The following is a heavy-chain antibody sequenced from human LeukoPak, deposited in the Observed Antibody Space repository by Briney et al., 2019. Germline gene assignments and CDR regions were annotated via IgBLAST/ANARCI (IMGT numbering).Heavy chain of an antibody. CDR3: NGANAER. V-gene: IGHV3-74*01. Sequence: GGSLGLSCAASGFAFSSYWMHWVRQAPGKGLVWVSGINTDGSRTFYADSVKGRFTISRDNAKNTLYLQMNSLRADDTAVYYCNGANAERWGQGTLVTVSS. D-gene: IGHD2-8*01. CDR1: GFAFSSYW. J-gene: IGHJ1*01. CDR2: INTDGSRT.